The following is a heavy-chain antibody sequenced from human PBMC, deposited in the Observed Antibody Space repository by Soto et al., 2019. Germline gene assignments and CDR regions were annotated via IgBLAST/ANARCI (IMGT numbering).Heavy chain of an antibody. J-gene: IGHJ4*02. D-gene: IGHD3-16*02. CDR2: ISSNGGST. Sequence: GGSLRLSCSASGFTFSSYAMHWVRQAPGKGLEYVSAISSNGGSTYYADSVKGRFTISRDNSKNTLYLQMSSLRAEDTAVYYCVKDKDMITFGGVIVTPLPFDYWGQGTLVTVSS. CDR3: VKDKDMITFGGVIVTPLPFDY. CDR1: GFTFSSYA. V-gene: IGHV3-64D*08.